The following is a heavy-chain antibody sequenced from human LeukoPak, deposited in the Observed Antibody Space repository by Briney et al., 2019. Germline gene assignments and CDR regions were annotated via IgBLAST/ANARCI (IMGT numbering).Heavy chain of an antibody. CDR2: ISSGSSYI. CDR3: AKAIAAPVWYFDL. D-gene: IGHD6-13*01. V-gene: IGHV3-21*04. J-gene: IGHJ2*01. Sequence: PGGSLRLSCAASGFTFSSYSMNWVRQAPGKGLEWVSSISSGSSYIYYADSVKGRFTISRDNSRNTLYLQMNTLRAEDTAVYYCAKAIAAPVWYFDLWGRGTLVTVSS. CDR1: GFTFSSYS.